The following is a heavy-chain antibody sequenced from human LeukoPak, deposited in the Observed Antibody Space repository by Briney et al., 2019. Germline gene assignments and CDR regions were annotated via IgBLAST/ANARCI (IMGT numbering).Heavy chain of an antibody. J-gene: IGHJ6*02. CDR3: ARGGSYYDFWSGYYTLHSRYGMDV. Sequence: ASVKVSCKASGYTFTSYDINWVRQATGQGLEWMGWMNPNSGNTGYAQKFQGRVTMTRNTSISTAYMELSSLRSEDTAVYYCARGGSYYDFWSGYYTLHSRYGMDVWGQGTTVTVSS. D-gene: IGHD3-3*01. V-gene: IGHV1-8*01. CDR2: MNPNSGNT. CDR1: GYTFTSYD.